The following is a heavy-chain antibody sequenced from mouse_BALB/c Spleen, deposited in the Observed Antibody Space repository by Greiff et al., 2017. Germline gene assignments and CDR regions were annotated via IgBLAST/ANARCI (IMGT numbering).Heavy chain of an antibody. CDR1: GFNIKDTY. Sequence: EVKLMESGAELVKPGASVKLSCTASGFNIKDTYMHWVKQRPEQGLEWIGRIDPANGNTKYDPKFQGKATITADTSSNTAYLQLSSLTSEDTAVYYCARESYYDYDRAWFAYWGQGTLVTVSA. CDR3: ARESYYDYDRAWFAY. CDR2: IDPANGNT. J-gene: IGHJ3*01. V-gene: IGHV14-3*02. D-gene: IGHD2-4*01.